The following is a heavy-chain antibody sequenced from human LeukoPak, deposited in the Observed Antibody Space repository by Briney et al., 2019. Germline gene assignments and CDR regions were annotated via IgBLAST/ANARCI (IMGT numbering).Heavy chain of an antibody. Sequence: PGRSLRLSCAASGFTFSAYNMNWVRQAPGKGLEWVSSISSTTGHVNYADAVQGRFTISRDNAKNTLYLQMDSLRAEDTAVYYCARGSFIVGASRGAFDLWGQGTMVTVSS. D-gene: IGHD1-26*01. CDR2: ISSTTGHV. V-gene: IGHV3-21*04. CDR3: ARGSFIVGASRGAFDL. CDR1: GFTFSAYN. J-gene: IGHJ3*01.